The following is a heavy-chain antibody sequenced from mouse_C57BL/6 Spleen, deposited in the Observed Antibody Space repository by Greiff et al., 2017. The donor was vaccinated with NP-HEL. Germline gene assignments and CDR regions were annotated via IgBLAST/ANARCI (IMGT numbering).Heavy chain of an antibody. V-gene: IGHV3-6*01. J-gene: IGHJ1*03. Sequence: EVQRVESGPGLVKPSQSLSLTCSVTGYSITSGYYWNWIRQFPGNKLEWMGYISYDGSNNYNPSLKNRISITRDTSKNQFFLKLNSVTTEDTATYYCAILWSAGYFDVWGTGTTVTVSS. CDR1: GYSITSGYY. D-gene: IGHD1-1*02. CDR2: ISYDGSN. CDR3: AILWSAGYFDV.